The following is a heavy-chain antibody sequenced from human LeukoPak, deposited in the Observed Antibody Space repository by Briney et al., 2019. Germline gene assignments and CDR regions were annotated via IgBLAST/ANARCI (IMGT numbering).Heavy chain of an antibody. CDR2: ITSDGTT. CDR3: AKKSVLTTAYPSNYFDC. CDR1: GFSLSSDT. J-gene: IGHJ4*02. D-gene: IGHD1-1*01. V-gene: IGHV3-23*01. Sequence: PGGSLRLSCAASGFSLSSDTMSWGPAAPGEGLEWGSTITSDGTTFNADSVKGRLTISRDNSKNTLYLQINTLRAEDTAVYFCAKKSVLTTAYPSNYFDCWGQGTLVTVSS.